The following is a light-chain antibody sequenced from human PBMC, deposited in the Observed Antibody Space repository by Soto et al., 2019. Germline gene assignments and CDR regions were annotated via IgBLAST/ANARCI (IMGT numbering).Light chain of an antibody. V-gene: IGLV2-8*01. Sequence: QSVLTQPPSASGSPGQSVTISCTGTSSDIGGNNYVSWYQQHPGKAPKLLIYEVSKRPSVVPDRFSGSKSGNTASLTVSGLQAEDEADYYCSSYAGSNNYVFGSGTK. J-gene: IGLJ1*01. CDR1: SSDIGGNNY. CDR2: EVS. CDR3: SSYAGSNNYV.